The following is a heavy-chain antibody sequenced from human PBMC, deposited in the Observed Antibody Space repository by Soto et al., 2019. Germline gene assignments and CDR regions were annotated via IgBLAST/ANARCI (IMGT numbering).Heavy chain of an antibody. D-gene: IGHD3-3*01. J-gene: IGHJ3*02. CDR2: INHSGST. V-gene: IGHV4-34*01. CDR1: GGSFSGYY. CDR3: ARGAGHYDFWSGSPGDAFDI. Sequence: SETLSLTCAVYGGSFSGYYWSWIRQPPGKGLEWIGEINHSGSTNYNPSLKSRVTISVDTSKNQFSLKLSSVTAADTAVYYCARGAGHYDFWSGSPGDAFDIWGQGTMVTVSS.